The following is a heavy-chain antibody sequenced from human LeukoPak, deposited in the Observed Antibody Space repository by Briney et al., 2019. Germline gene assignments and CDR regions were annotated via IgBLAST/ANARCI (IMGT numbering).Heavy chain of an antibody. CDR2: INHSGST. J-gene: IGHJ5*02. CDR1: GGSFSGYY. CDR3: ARHRAQSAFWLDP. V-gene: IGHV4-34*01. Sequence: SETLSLTCAVYGGSFSGYYWSWIRQPPGKGLEWIGEINHSGSTNYNPSLKSRVTISVDTSKDQFSLKLRSVTAADTAVYYCARHRAQSAFWLDPWGQGTLVTVSS.